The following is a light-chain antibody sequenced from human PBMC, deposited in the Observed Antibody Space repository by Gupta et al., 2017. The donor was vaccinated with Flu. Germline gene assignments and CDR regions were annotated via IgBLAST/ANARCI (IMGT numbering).Light chain of an antibody. Sequence: DIVMTQSPDSLAVSLGERATINCKSSQSVLYSSNNKNYLAWYQQKPGQPPKLLIYWASTRESRVPDRFSGSRSGTDFTLIISSLQAEDVAVYYCQQYYSTPRTFGGGTKVEIK. CDR1: QSVLYSSNNKNY. V-gene: IGKV4-1*01. J-gene: IGKJ4*01. CDR3: QQYYSTPRT. CDR2: WAS.